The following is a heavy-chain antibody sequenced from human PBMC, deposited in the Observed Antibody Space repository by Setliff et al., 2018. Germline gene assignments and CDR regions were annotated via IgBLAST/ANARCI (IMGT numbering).Heavy chain of an antibody. CDR1: GYTFTVYG. CDR3: VRDAGWQYDDYAGVYFPH. CDR2: INPYNRQI. Sequence: ASVKVSCKASGYTFTVYGIGWVRQAPGQGPEWMGWINPYNRQIKVVQKFQGRVTMTTDTSTSTAYMELRSLRSDDTAVYYCVRDAGWQYDDYAGVYFPHWGQGTLVTVSS. D-gene: IGHD4-17*01. J-gene: IGHJ1*01. V-gene: IGHV1-18*01.